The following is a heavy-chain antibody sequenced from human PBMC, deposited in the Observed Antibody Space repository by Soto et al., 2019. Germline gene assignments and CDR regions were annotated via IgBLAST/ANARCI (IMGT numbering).Heavy chain of an antibody. V-gene: IGHV3-7*02. CDR3: ARAFVISVPAAMSGDYYYGMDV. Sequence: GGSLRLSCAASGFPFSSYWMSWVRQDPGKGLEWVANIKQDGSEKYYVDSVKGRFTISRDNAKNSLYLQMNSLRAEDTAVYYCARAFVISVPAAMSGDYYYGMDVWGQGTTVTVSS. CDR1: GFPFSSYW. CDR2: IKQDGSEK. D-gene: IGHD2-2*01. J-gene: IGHJ6*02.